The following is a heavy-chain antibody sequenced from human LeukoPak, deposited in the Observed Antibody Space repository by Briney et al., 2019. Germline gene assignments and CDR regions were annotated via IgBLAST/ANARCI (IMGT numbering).Heavy chain of an antibody. Sequence: SETLSLTCTVSGGSISSYYWSWIRQPAGKGLEWIGRIYTSGSTNYNPSLKSRVTISVDTSKNQFSLKLSSVTAADTAVYYCARGARNYDFWSGPPPNYMDVWGKGTTVTVSS. D-gene: IGHD3-3*01. CDR3: ARGARNYDFWSGPPPNYMDV. J-gene: IGHJ6*03. CDR2: IYTSGST. CDR1: GGSISSYY. V-gene: IGHV4-4*07.